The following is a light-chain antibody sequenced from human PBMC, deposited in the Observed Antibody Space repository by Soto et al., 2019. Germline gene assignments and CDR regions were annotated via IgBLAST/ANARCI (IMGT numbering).Light chain of an antibody. J-gene: IGKJ1*01. CDR2: GAS. CDR3: QQYNNWPPERT. CDR1: QSVGSN. V-gene: IGKV3-15*01. Sequence: EIVMTQSPATLSVSPGERATLSCRASQSVGSNLAWYQQKPGQAPRLLIYGASTRATGIPARFSGSGSGTEFTLTISSLQSEAVAIDFCQQYNNWPPERTFGQGTKVDIK.